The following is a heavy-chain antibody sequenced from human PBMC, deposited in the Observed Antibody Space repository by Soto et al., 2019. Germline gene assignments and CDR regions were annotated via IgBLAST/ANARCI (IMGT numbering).Heavy chain of an antibody. CDR3: TTVHAALGYNGRYIDY. V-gene: IGHV3-15*01. CDR2: IKSKTDGGTT. CDR1: GFTFVNAW. J-gene: IGHJ4*02. D-gene: IGHD5-12*01. Sequence: WGSLRLSCAASGFTFVNAWMRLFRQSACKWLEWVVRIKSKTDGGTTDYAAPVKGRFTISRDDSKNTLYLQMNSLKTEDTAVYYCTTVHAALGYNGRYIDYWGQGTLVTVSS.